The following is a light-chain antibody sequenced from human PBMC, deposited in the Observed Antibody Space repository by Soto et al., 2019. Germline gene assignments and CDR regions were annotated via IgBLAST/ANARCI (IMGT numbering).Light chain of an antibody. Sequence: QTVVTQEPSLTVSPGGTVTLTCASSTGAVTGGYYPNWFQRKPGQAPRPLIYSTSNKHSWTPARFSGSLLGDKAALTLSGVQPEDEAEYYCCSYAGSSTNYVFGTGTKLTVL. CDR2: STS. CDR3: CSYAGSSTNYV. J-gene: IGLJ1*01. V-gene: IGLV7-43*01. CDR1: TGAVTGGYY.